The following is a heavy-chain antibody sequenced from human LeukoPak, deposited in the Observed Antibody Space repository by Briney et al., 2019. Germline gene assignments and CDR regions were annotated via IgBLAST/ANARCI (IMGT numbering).Heavy chain of an antibody. J-gene: IGHJ4*02. Sequence: GGSLRLSCAASGFTFSSYAMSWVRQAPGKGLEWVSAISGSGGSTCYADSVKGRFTISRDNSKNTLYLQMNSLRAEDTAVYYCAKAGDIVVVPAASYFDYWGQGTLVTVSS. D-gene: IGHD2-2*01. CDR2: ISGSGGST. CDR3: AKAGDIVVVPAASYFDY. CDR1: GFTFSSYA. V-gene: IGHV3-23*01.